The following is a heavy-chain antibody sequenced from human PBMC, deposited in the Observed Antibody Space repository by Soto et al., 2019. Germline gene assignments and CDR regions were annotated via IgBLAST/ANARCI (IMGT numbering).Heavy chain of an antibody. V-gene: IGHV1-18*01. D-gene: IGHD3-3*01. CDR1: GYTFTSYG. CDR3: ARVRHYDFWSGYGNWFDP. J-gene: IGHJ5*02. CDR2: ISAYNGNT. Sequence: ASVKVSCKASGYTFTSYGISWVRQAPGQGLEWMGWISAYNGNTNYAQKLQGRVTMTTDTSTSTAYMELRSLRSDDTAVYYCARVRHYDFWSGYGNWFDPWGQGTLVTV.